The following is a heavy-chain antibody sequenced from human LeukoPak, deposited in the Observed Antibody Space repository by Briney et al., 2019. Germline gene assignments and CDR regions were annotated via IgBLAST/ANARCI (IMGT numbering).Heavy chain of an antibody. D-gene: IGHD2-15*01. CDR2: ISGSGGST. CDR1: GFTFSSYA. CDR3: ARDGYCSGGSCSYGPDY. J-gene: IGHJ4*02. V-gene: IGHV3-23*01. Sequence: PGGSLRLSCAASGFTFSSYAMSWVRQAPGKGLEWVSAISGSGGSTYYADSVKGRFTISRDNSKNSLYLQMNSLRAEDTAVYYCARDGYCSGGSCSYGPDYWGQGTLVTVSS.